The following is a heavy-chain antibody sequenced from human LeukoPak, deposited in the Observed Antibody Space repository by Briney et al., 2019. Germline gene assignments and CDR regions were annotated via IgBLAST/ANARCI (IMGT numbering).Heavy chain of an antibody. CDR3: ARLGYCSSTNCFP. V-gene: IGHV4-38-2*01. CDR2: IYHSGST. D-gene: IGHD2-2*01. Sequence: PSETLPLTCAVSGYSISSGYYWGWIRQPPGQGLAWIGSIYHSGSTYYNPSLKSRVTISVDTSKNQFSLKLSSVTAADTAVYYCARLGYCSSTNCFPWGQGTLVTVSS. CDR1: GYSISSGYY. J-gene: IGHJ5*02.